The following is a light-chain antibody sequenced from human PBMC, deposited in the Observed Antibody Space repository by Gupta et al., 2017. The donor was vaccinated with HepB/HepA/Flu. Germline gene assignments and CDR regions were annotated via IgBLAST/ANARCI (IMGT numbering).Light chain of an antibody. CDR3: SSYTSSSILV. J-gene: IGLJ3*02. Sequence: QSALTQPASVSGSPGQSITISCTGTSSDVGGYNYVSWYQQHPGKAPKVMIYDVTNRPSGVSNRFSGSKSGNTASPTISGLQAEDEADYYCSSYTSSSILVFGGGTKLTVL. CDR1: SSDVGGYNY. CDR2: DVT. V-gene: IGLV2-14*01.